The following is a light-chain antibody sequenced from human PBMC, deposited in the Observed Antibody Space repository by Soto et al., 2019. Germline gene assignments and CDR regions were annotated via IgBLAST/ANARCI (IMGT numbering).Light chain of an antibody. V-gene: IGLV2-14*01. CDR2: EVN. Sequence: ALTQPASVSGSPGQSITISCTGTTSDVGGYHYVSWYQQHPGKAPKLMIYEVNNRPSGVSNRFSGSKSGNTASLTISGLQAEDEADYYCSSYTSGSTYVFGTGTKVTVL. J-gene: IGLJ1*01. CDR1: TSDVGGYHY. CDR3: SSYTSGSTYV.